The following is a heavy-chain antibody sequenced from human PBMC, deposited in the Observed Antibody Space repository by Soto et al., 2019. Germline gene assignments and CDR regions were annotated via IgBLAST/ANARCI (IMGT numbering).Heavy chain of an antibody. CDR2: ISGSGGST. V-gene: IGHV3-23*01. Sequence: VQILESGGGLVQPGESLRLSCAASGFTFDSCAMSWVRQAPGKGLEWILGISGSGGSTYYADSVKGRFTISRDNSKNTVYLQMNSLRADDTAVYYCAKGKTSGWYYFDFWGQGTLVTVSS. D-gene: IGHD6-19*01. CDR1: GFTFDSCA. J-gene: IGHJ4*02. CDR3: AKGKTSGWYYFDF.